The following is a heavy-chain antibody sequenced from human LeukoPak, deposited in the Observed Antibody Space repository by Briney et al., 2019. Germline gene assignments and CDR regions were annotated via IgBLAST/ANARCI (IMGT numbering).Heavy chain of an antibody. Sequence: ASVKVSCKASGYTFTSSGISWVRQAPGPGLEWMGWISAYNGNTNYAQKLQGRVTMTTDTSTSTGYMELRSLRSDDTAVYYCARDGVVQAAIDYYYGMDVWGQGTTVTVSS. V-gene: IGHV1-18*01. J-gene: IGHJ6*02. CDR1: GYTFTSSG. D-gene: IGHD2-2*01. CDR2: ISAYNGNT. CDR3: ARDGVVQAAIDYYYGMDV.